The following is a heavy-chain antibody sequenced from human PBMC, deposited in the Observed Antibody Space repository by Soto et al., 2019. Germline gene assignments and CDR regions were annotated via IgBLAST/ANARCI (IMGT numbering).Heavy chain of an antibody. CDR1: GFNFSDYY. CDR3: AREGFLENYYGMDV. D-gene: IGHD3-3*01. V-gene: IGHV3-11*06. Sequence: GGSLRLSCAASGFNFSDYYMSWIRQAPGKGLEWVSYISSSSSYTNYADSVKGRFTISRDNAKNSLYLQMNSLRAEDTAVYYCAREGFLENYYGMDVWGQGTTVTVSS. CDR2: ISSSSSYT. J-gene: IGHJ6*02.